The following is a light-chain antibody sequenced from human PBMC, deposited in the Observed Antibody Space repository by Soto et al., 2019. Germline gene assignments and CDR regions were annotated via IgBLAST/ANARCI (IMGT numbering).Light chain of an antibody. V-gene: IGLV2-11*01. CDR1: ISDVGDYDY. CDR3: CSYAGSSTSVI. Sequence: QSLLTQPRSVSVSPGQSVTISCTGTISDVGDYDYFSWYQQHPGKAPKLIIYDFYKRSSGGRVRFSGSKSGNTASLTISGLQAEDEADYYCCSYAGSSTSVIFGGGTKVTVL. CDR2: DFY. J-gene: IGLJ2*01.